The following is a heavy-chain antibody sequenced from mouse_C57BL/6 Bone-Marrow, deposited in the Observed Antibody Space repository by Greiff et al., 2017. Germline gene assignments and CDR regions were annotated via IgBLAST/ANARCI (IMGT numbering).Heavy chain of an antibody. CDR3: ARHETTVVGDYFDY. V-gene: IGHV2-6-1*01. CDR2: IWSDGST. J-gene: IGHJ2*01. CDR1: GFSLTSYG. D-gene: IGHD1-1*01. Sequence: VMLVESGPGLVAPSQSLSITCTVSGFSLTSYGVHWVRQPPGKGLEWLVVIWSDGSTTYNSALKSRLSISKDNSKSQFFLKMNSLQTDDTAMYNCARHETTVVGDYFDYWGQGTTLTVSS.